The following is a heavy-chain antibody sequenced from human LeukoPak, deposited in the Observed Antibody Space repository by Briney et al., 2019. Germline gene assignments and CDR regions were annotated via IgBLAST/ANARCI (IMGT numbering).Heavy chain of an antibody. J-gene: IGHJ3*02. V-gene: IGHV4-59*12. D-gene: IGHD3-10*01. Sequence: SETLSLTCIVSGGSISSYYWSWIRQPPGKGLEWIGYLYDSGSTNYNPSLKSRVTISVDTSKNHFSLKLNSVTAADTAVYYCAKSNGYGLVDIWGQGTMVTVSS. CDR3: AKSNGYGLVDI. CDR1: GGSISSYY. CDR2: LYDSGST.